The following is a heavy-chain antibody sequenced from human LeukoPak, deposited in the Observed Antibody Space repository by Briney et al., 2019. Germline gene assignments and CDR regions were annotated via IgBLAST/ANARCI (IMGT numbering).Heavy chain of an antibody. CDR1: GYSISSGYY. J-gene: IGHJ4*02. CDR3: ARGPYDFWSGYYKGYYFDY. CDR2: IYHSGST. V-gene: IGHV4-38-2*02. D-gene: IGHD3-3*01. Sequence: SETLSLTCTVSGYSISSGYYWGWIRQPPGKGLEWIGSIYHSGSTYYNPSLKSRVTISVDTSKNQFSLKLSSVTAADTAVYYCARGPYDFWSGYYKGYYFDYWGQGTLVTVSS.